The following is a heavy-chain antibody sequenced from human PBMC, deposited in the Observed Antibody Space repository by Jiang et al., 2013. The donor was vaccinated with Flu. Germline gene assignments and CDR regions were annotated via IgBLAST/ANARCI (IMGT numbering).Heavy chain of an antibody. CDR3: ALSSRDYGMDV. Sequence: GAEVKKPGSSVKVSCKASGGTFSSYTISWVRQAPGQGLEWMGRIIPILGIANYAQKFQGRVTITADKSTSTAYMELSSLRSEDTAVYYCALSSRDYGMDVWGQGTTVTVSS. J-gene: IGHJ6*02. D-gene: IGHD6-6*01. V-gene: IGHV1-69*02. CDR2: IIPILGIA. CDR1: GGTFSSYT.